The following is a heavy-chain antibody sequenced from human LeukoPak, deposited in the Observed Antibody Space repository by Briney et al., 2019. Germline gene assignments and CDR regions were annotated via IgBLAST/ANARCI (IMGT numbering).Heavy chain of an antibody. CDR3: ARQSGSSQLDY. J-gene: IGHJ4*02. D-gene: IGHD2-15*01. Sequence: AASVTVSCNTSGYTFANYGLAWVRQAPGQVLEWMGWINPSNGNTNYVQNSQGRVTMTTATSTSTAYMDLRSLTSGDTAVYFCARQSGSSQLDYWGQGTLVTVSS. CDR1: GYTFANYG. CDR2: INPSNGNT. V-gene: IGHV1-18*01.